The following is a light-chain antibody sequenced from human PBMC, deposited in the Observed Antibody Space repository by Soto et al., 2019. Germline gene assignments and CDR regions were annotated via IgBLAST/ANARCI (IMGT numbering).Light chain of an antibody. Sequence: EIVLTQSPGTLSLSPGVGATLSCRASQSVDSNYLAWFQQRPGQAPRLLIYGASIRATGISDRFSGSGSGTDFTLTISRLEPEDSAVYYCHQYGPSLQEFGQGTKVEIK. CDR1: QSVDSNY. V-gene: IGKV3-20*01. CDR2: GAS. CDR3: HQYGPSLQE. J-gene: IGKJ1*01.